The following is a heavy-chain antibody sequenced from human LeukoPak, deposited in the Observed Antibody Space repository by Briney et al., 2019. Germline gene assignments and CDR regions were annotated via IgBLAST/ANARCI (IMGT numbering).Heavy chain of an antibody. Sequence: PGRSLRLSCAASGFTFSNYAMHWVRQAPDNGLEWVAVISYDGSNKYYADSVKGRFTISRDNSKNTLYLQMNSLRAEDTAVYYCARAKSTSGLVVVVAATLLFDYWGQGTLVTVSS. CDR3: ARAKSTSGLVVVVAATLLFDY. J-gene: IGHJ4*02. CDR1: GFTFSNYA. D-gene: IGHD2-15*01. V-gene: IGHV3-30*04. CDR2: ISYDGSNK.